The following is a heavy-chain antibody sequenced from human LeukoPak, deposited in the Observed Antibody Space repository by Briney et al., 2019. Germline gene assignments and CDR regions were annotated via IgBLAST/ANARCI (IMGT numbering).Heavy chain of an antibody. CDR2: IYSGGST. J-gene: IGHJ4*02. Sequence: GGSLRFSCAASGFTVSSNYMSWVRQAPGKGLEWVSVIYSGGSTYYADSVKGRFTISRDNSKNTLYLQMNSLRAEDTAVYYCARDERYCSGGSCQYFDYWGQGTLVTVSS. D-gene: IGHD2-15*01. V-gene: IGHV3-53*01. CDR1: GFTVSSNY. CDR3: ARDERYCSGGSCQYFDY.